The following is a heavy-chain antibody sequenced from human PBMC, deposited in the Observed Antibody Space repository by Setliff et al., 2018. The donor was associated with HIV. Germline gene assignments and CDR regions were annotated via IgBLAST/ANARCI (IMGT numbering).Heavy chain of an antibody. V-gene: IGHV3-33*01. CDR2: IWFDGTDK. CDR3: ARDRGVYPNYYYYMDV. CDR1: GFTFNNYG. Sequence: GGSLRLSCAASGFTFNNYGIHWVRQAPGKGLEWVAVIWFDGTDKYYADSVKGRFTVSGDISRNTLYLQMTSLRAEDTAVYYCARDRGVYPNYYYYMDVWGKGTTVTVSS. J-gene: IGHJ6*03. D-gene: IGHD3-10*01.